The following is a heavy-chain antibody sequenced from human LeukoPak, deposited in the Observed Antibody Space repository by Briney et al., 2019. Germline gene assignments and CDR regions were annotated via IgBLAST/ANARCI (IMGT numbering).Heavy chain of an antibody. V-gene: IGHV1-69*05. CDR2: IIPIFGTA. J-gene: IGHJ4*02. Sequence: GASVKVSCKASGDTFSRYTISWVRQAPGQGLEWMGGIIPIFGTANYAQKFQGRVTMTRDTSTSTVYMELSSLRSEDTAVYYCARDHYYYGSGSYYNPLGYWGQGTLVTVSS. CDR3: ARDHYYYGSGSYYNPLGY. CDR1: GDTFSRYT. D-gene: IGHD3-10*01.